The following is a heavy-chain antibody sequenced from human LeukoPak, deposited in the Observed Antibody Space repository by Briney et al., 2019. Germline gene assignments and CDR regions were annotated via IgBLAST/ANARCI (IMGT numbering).Heavy chain of an antibody. CDR3: ARVYSGYDFLDF. CDR1: GGSISSYY. D-gene: IGHD5-12*01. V-gene: IGHV4-59*01. CDR2: ISYSGRT. Sequence: PSETLSLTCTVSGGSISSYYWSWIRQPPGKGLEWIGYISYSGRTNYNPSLNSRVTISVDTSMNQFSLKLSSVTAADTAMYYCARVYSGYDFLDFWGQGTLVTVSS. J-gene: IGHJ4*02.